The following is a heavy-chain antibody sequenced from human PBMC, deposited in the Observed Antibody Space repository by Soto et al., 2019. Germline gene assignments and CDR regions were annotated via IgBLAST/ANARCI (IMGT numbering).Heavy chain of an antibody. CDR1: GFTFSSYS. CDR3: ARDRMPAAISDWFDP. Sequence: EVQLVESGGGLVKPGGSLRLSCAASGFTFSSYSMNWVRQAPGKGLEWVSSISSSSSYIYYADSVKGRFTISRDNAKNSLYLQMNSLRAEDTAVYYCARDRMPAAISDWFDPWGQGTLVTVSS. CDR2: ISSSSSYI. D-gene: IGHD2-2*02. V-gene: IGHV3-21*01. J-gene: IGHJ5*02.